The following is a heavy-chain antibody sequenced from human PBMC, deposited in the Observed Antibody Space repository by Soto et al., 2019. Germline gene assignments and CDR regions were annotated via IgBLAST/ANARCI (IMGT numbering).Heavy chain of an antibody. J-gene: IGHJ4*02. D-gene: IGHD6-19*01. CDR2: ISAYNGNT. V-gene: IGHV1-18*01. CDR3: ARDWLVPPPYYFDY. Sequence: GASVKVSCKASGYTFTSYGISWVRQAPGQGLEWMGWISAYNGNTNYAQKLQGRVTMTTDTSTSTAYMELRSLRSDDTAVYYCARDWLVPPPYYFDYWGQGTLVTVSS. CDR1: GYTFTSYG.